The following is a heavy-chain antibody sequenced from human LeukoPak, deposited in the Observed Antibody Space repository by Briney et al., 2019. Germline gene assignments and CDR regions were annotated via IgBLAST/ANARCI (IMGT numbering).Heavy chain of an antibody. D-gene: IGHD4-11*01. V-gene: IGHV1-2*02. CDR3: VRIDYSNAFDI. J-gene: IGHJ3*02. CDR2: INPNSGGT. Sequence: GASVKVSCKASGYTFTSYDINWVRQAPGQGLEWMGWINPNSGGTNYAQKFQGRVTMTRDTSISTAYMELSRLRSDDTAVYYCVRIDYSNAFDIWGQGTMVTVSS. CDR1: GYTFTSYD.